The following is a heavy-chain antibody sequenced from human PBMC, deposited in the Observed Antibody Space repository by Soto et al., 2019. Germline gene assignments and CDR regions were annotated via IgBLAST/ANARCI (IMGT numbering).Heavy chain of an antibody. D-gene: IGHD6-19*01. CDR3: ARGVSSGRTGIDY. V-gene: IGHV1-8*01. CDR1: GYTFTSYY. CDR2: MNPNSGNT. J-gene: IGHJ4*02. Sequence: GSVEVSCKASGYTFTSYYINWVQQATGQGLEWMGWMNPNSGNTGYAQKFQGRVTMTRNTSISTAYMELSSLRSEDTAVYYCARGVSSGRTGIDYWGQGTLVTVSS.